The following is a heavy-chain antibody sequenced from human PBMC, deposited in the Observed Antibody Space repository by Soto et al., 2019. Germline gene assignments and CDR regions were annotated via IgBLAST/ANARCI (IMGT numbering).Heavy chain of an antibody. CDR2: IVVGSGNT. V-gene: IGHV1-58*02. J-gene: IGHJ6*04. Sequence: SVKVTCKASGFTFTSSAMQWVRQARGQRLEWIGWIVVGSGNTNYAQKFQERVTITRDMSTSTAYMELSSLRSEDTAVYYCAASPLGFWSGYYDVWGKGTTVAVSS. CDR1: GFTFTSSA. D-gene: IGHD3-3*01. CDR3: AASPLGFWSGYYDV.